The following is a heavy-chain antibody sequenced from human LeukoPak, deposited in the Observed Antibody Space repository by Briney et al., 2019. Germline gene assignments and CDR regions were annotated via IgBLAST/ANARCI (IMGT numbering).Heavy chain of an antibody. CDR2: ITSNGGTT. V-gene: IGHV3-64*01. J-gene: IGHJ4*02. CDR1: GFRLSTYV. Sequence: GGSLRLSCVASGFRLSTYVMYWVRQAPGKGLEYVSAITSNGGTTYYANSVKGRFTISRDNSKNTLYLQMGSLRAEDMAVYYCARGYCSSTSCTNDYWGQGTLVTVSS. CDR3: ARGYCSSTSCTNDY. D-gene: IGHD2-2*01.